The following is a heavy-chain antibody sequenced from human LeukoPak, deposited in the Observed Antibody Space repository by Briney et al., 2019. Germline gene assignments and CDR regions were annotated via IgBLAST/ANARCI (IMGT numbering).Heavy chain of an antibody. Sequence: HPGGSLRLSCAASGFTFSNYWMHWVRRAPGKGLVWVSRIKSDGSSTSYADFVKGRFTISRDNAKNTLYLQMNSLRAEDTAVYYCARPETQYSSGLDGFDIWGQGTMVTVSS. CDR1: GFTFSNYW. CDR2: IKSDGSST. CDR3: ARPETQYSSGLDGFDI. D-gene: IGHD6-19*01. V-gene: IGHV3-74*01. J-gene: IGHJ3*02.